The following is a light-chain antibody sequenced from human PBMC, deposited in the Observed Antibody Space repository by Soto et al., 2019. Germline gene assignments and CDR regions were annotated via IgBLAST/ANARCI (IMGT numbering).Light chain of an antibody. V-gene: IGKV3-20*01. J-gene: IGKJ4*01. CDR1: QSVSSY. CDR3: QQYGSSPTLT. CDR2: DAS. Sequence: EIALTQSPATLSLSPGERATLSGRASQSVSSYLAWYQQKPGQAHRLLTYDASSRATGIPDRFSGSGSGTDFTLTISRLEPEDFAVYYCQQYGSSPTLTFGGGTKVDIK.